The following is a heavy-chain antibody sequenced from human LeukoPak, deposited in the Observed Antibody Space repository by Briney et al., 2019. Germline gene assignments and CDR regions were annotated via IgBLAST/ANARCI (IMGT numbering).Heavy chain of an antibody. CDR3: ARGRRISMIVVVITIDY. V-gene: IGHV4-34*01. CDR2: INHSGST. Sequence: PSETLSLTCTVSGGSISNYYWSWIRQPPGKGLEWIGEINHSGSTNYNPSLKSRVTISVDTSKNQFSLKLSSVTAADTAVYYCARGRRISMIVVVITIDYWGQGTLVTVSS. J-gene: IGHJ4*02. CDR1: GGSISNYY. D-gene: IGHD3-22*01.